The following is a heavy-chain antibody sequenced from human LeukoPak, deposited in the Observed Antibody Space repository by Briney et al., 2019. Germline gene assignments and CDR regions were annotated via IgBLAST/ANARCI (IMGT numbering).Heavy chain of an antibody. J-gene: IGHJ2*01. Sequence: PSETLSLTCTVSGGSISSGGYYWSWIRQPPGKGLEWIGYIYHSGSTYYNPSLKSRVTISVDRSKNQFSLKLSSVTAADTAVYYCARDRWELPPGYFDLWGRGTLVTVSS. CDR3: ARDRWELPPGYFDL. V-gene: IGHV4-30-2*01. D-gene: IGHD1-26*01. CDR1: GGSISSGGYY. CDR2: IYHSGST.